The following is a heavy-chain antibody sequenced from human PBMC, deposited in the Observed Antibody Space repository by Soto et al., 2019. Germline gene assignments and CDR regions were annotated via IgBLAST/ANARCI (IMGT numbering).Heavy chain of an antibody. V-gene: IGHV4-38-2*01. J-gene: IGHJ5*02. D-gene: IGHD3-3*01. CDR1: GYFITRGYY. CDR2: IYHAGST. Sequence: TSETLSLTCAVSGYFITRGYYWGWIRQPPGKGLEWIGNIYHAGSTYYNPSLKSRVSISIDTSKNQFSLKLSSVTAADTAVYFCARGQRFSDWFDPWGQGTLVTVSS. CDR3: ARGQRFSDWFDP.